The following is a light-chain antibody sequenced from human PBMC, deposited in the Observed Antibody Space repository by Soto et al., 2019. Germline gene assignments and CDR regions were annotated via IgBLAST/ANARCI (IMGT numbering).Light chain of an antibody. Sequence: DIQMTQSPSSLSASVVDRVTITCRASQSISSYLNWYQQKPGKAPKLLICKASSLESGVPSRFSGSGSGTEFTLTISSLQPDDFATYYCQHYKMYSPWTFGQGTKV. J-gene: IGKJ1*01. CDR2: KAS. CDR1: QSISSY. CDR3: QHYKMYSPWT. V-gene: IGKV1-5*03.